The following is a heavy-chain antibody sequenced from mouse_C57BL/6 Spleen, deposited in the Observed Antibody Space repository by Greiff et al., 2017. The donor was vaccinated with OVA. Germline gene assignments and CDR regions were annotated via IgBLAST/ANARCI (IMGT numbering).Heavy chain of an antibody. Sequence: VKLMESGAELAKPGASVKLSCKASGYTFTSYWMHWVKQRPGQGLEWIGYINPRSGYTKYNQTFKDKATLTADKTSSTAYMQRSSLTYEDSAVYYCARDMVGFDYWGQGTTLTVSS. CDR1: GYTFTSYW. CDR2: INPRSGYT. D-gene: IGHD1-1*02. V-gene: IGHV1-7*01. J-gene: IGHJ2*01. CDR3: ARDMVGFDY.